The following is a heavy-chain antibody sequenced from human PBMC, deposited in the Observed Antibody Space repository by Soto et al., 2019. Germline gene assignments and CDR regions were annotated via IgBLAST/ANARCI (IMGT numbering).Heavy chain of an antibody. CDR1: GGSIGSGGYS. V-gene: IGHV4-30-2*01. J-gene: IGHJ5*02. CDR3: ARAICDTGMARGWFDP. CDR2: IYHSGST. D-gene: IGHD5-18*01. Sequence: SETLSLTCAVSGGSIGSGGYSWGGIRQPPGKGLEWIGYIYHSGSTYYNPSLKSRVTISVDRSKNQFSLKLSSVTAADTAVYYCARAICDTGMARGWFDPWGQRTLVTVSS.